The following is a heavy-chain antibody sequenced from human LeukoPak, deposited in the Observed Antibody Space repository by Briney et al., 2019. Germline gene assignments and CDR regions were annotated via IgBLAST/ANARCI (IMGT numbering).Heavy chain of an antibody. CDR3: ARGYAGTLFY. CDR1: GFPFNNYW. V-gene: IGHV3-74*01. CDR2: IGHDGSGA. Sequence: GGSLRLSCAASGFPFNNYWMHWVRQSPGKGLICVARIGHDGSGAGYADSVKGRFTISRDNAKNSLYLQMNSLRAEDTAVYYCARGYAGTLFYWGQGTLVTVSS. D-gene: IGHD4-23*01. J-gene: IGHJ4*02.